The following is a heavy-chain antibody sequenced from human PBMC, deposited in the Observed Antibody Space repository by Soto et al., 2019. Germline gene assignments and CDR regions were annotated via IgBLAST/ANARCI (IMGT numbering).Heavy chain of an antibody. D-gene: IGHD2-8*01. CDR1: GGSISSGEYY. V-gene: IGHV4-30-4*01. Sequence: QVQLQESGPGLVKPSQTLSLTCTVSGGSISSGEYYWSWIRQPPGEGLEWIGNIYYSGTTYNNPSLKSRVTISVDTSNNQFSLKLSSVTAADTAVYYCDRDGGFCTNGVCPVYYYYGMDVWGQGTTVTVSS. CDR2: IYYSGTT. CDR3: DRDGGFCTNGVCPVYYYYGMDV. J-gene: IGHJ6*02.